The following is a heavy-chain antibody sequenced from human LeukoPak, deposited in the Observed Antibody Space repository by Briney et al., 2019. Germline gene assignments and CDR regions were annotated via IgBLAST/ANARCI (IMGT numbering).Heavy chain of an antibody. D-gene: IGHD1-26*01. CDR1: GFTFSSYS. CDR3: AKDVRSGSSYFDY. Sequence: GGSLRLSCAASGFTFSSYSMNWVRQAPGKGLEWVSAVSGSGGSTYYADSVKGRFTISRDNSKNTLYLQMNSLRAEDTAVYYCAKDVRSGSSYFDYWGQGTLVTVSS. V-gene: IGHV3-23*01. CDR2: VSGSGGST. J-gene: IGHJ4*02.